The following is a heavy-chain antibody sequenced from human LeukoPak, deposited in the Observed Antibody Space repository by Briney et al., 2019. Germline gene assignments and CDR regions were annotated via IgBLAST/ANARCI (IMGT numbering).Heavy chain of an antibody. J-gene: IGHJ3*02. Sequence: SETLSLTCTVSGGSISSYYWSWIRQPPGKGLEWIGYIYYSGSTKYNPSLKSRVTISVDTSKNQFSLKLSSVTAADTAVYYCARENYDPFDIWGQGTMVTVSS. D-gene: IGHD1-7*01. CDR2: IYYSGST. CDR3: ARENYDPFDI. V-gene: IGHV4-59*01. CDR1: GGSISSYY.